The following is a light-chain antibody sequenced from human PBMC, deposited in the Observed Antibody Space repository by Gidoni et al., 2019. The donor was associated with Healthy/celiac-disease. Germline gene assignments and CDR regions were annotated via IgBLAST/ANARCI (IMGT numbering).Light chain of an antibody. CDR3: QQYNNWRLFT. Sequence: EIVMTQSPATLSVSPGERATLSCRASQSVSSNLAWYQQKPGQAPRLLIYGASTRATGIPASFSGSGSVTEFTLTISSLQSEDFAVYYCQQYNNWRLFTFGPGTKVDIK. CDR1: QSVSSN. V-gene: IGKV3-15*01. CDR2: GAS. J-gene: IGKJ3*01.